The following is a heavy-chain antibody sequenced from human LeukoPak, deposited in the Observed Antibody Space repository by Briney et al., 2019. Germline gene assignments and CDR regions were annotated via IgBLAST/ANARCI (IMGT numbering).Heavy chain of an antibody. Sequence: GGSLRLSCAASGFTFRNYWLSWVRQAPGKGLEWVANIQQDGNEKYYVDSVKGRFTISRDNAKNSLYLQINSLRAEDTAVYYCARGMIVVVQDYWGQGTLVTVSS. CDR1: GFTFRNYW. J-gene: IGHJ4*02. D-gene: IGHD3-22*01. V-gene: IGHV3-7*03. CDR3: ARGMIVVVQDY. CDR2: IQQDGNEK.